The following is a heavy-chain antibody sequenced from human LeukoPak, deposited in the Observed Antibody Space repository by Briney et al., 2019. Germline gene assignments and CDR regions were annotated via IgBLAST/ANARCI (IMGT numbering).Heavy chain of an antibody. D-gene: IGHD6-13*01. V-gene: IGHV3-49*03. CDR1: GFTFGDYA. Sequence: GRSLRLSCTASGFTFGDYAMSWLRQAPGKELEWVGFIRNQAHGGTSEYAASVKGRFTISRDDSKSIGYLQMNSLKTEDTALYYCTRDSSTWYSVDVWGQGTTVTVSS. CDR3: TRDSSTWYSVDV. CDR2: IRNQAHGGTS. J-gene: IGHJ6*02.